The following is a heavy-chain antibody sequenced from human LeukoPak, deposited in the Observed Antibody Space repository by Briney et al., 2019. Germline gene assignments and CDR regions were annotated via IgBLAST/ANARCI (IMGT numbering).Heavy chain of an antibody. CDR3: ARDASASSWYPYFDY. V-gene: IGHV1-69*13. D-gene: IGHD6-13*01. CDR1: GGTFSTYA. J-gene: IGHJ4*02. CDR2: IIPIFGTA. Sequence: SVKVSCKASGGTFSTYAISWVRQAPGQGLEWMGGIIPIFGTANYEQKFQGRVTITADESTSTAYMELSSLRSEDTAVYYCARDASASSWYPYFDYWGQGTLVTVSS.